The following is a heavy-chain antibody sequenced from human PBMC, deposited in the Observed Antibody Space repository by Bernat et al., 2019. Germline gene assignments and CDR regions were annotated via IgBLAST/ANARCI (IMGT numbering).Heavy chain of an antibody. D-gene: IGHD3-3*01. J-gene: IGHJ6*03. Sequence: QVQLVQSGAEVKKPGASVNVSCKASGYTFTSYGISWVRQAPGQGLEWMGWISAYNGNTNYAQKLQGRVTMTTDTSTSTAYMELRSLRSDDTAVYYCARDQILTTIFGVGIHMDVWGKGTTVTVSS. CDR3: ARDQILTTIFGVGIHMDV. V-gene: IGHV1-18*01. CDR2: ISAYNGNT. CDR1: GYTFTSYG.